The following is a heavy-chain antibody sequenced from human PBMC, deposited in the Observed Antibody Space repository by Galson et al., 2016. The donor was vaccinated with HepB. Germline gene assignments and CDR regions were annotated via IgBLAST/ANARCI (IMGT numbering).Heavy chain of an antibody. CDR3: AKLAGYYGSGTLDY. CDR2: TSGSGAST. J-gene: IGHJ4*02. Sequence: SLRLSCAASGFTFSSCGMSWVRQAPGKGLEWVSATSGSGASTYYVDSVKGRFTISRDNSKNTLYLQMNSLKTEDTAVYYCAKLAGYYGSGTLDYWGQGTLVTVSS. V-gene: IGHV3-23*01. CDR1: GFTFSSCG. D-gene: IGHD3-10*01.